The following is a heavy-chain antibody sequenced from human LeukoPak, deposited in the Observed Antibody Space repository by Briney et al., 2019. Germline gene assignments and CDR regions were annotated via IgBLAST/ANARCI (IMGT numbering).Heavy chain of an antibody. Sequence: SETLSLTCTVSGGSISSYYWSWIRQPPGKGLEWIGYISYSGSTNYNPSLKSRVTISIDTSKNQFSLRLRSVTAADTAIYYCARQGYDILTGYIDAFDIWGQGTMVTVSS. CDR3: ARQGYDILTGYIDAFDI. CDR1: GGSISSYY. J-gene: IGHJ3*02. V-gene: IGHV4-59*08. D-gene: IGHD3-9*01. CDR2: ISYSGST.